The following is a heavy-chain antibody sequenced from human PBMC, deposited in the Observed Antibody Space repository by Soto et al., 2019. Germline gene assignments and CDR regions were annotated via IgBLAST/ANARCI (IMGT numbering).Heavy chain of an antibody. Sequence: GGSLRLSCAASGFTFSSYGMHWVRQAPGKGLEWVTVISYDGSNKYYADSVKGRFTISRDNSKNTLYLQMNSLRAEDTAVYYCAKGYGYYGSGSYTGAFGIWGQGTMVTVSS. D-gene: IGHD3-10*01. CDR2: ISYDGSNK. CDR1: GFTFSSYG. CDR3: AKGYGYYGSGSYTGAFGI. V-gene: IGHV3-30*18. J-gene: IGHJ3*02.